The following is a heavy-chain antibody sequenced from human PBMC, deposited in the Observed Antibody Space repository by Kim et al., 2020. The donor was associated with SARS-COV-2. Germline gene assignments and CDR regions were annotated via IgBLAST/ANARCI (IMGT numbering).Heavy chain of an antibody. CDR1: GFTFSSYE. V-gene: IGHV3-48*03. Sequence: GGSLRLSCAASGFTFSSYEMNWVRQAPGKGLEWVSYISSSGSTIYYADSVKGRFTISRDNAKNSLYLQMNSLRAEDTAVYYCARGDNLYDFWSGSNWFDPWGQGTLVTVSS. CDR2: ISSSGSTI. D-gene: IGHD3-3*01. J-gene: IGHJ5*02. CDR3: ARGDNLYDFWSGSNWFDP.